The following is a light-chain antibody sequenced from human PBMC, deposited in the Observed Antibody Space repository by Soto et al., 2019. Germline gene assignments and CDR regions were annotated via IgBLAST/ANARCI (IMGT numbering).Light chain of an antibody. CDR3: QQFNSYPPT. V-gene: IGKV1-13*02. J-gene: IGKJ5*01. CDR1: QGIASN. Sequence: AIQLTQSPSSLSASVGDRVTITCRASQGIASNLAWYQQKPGRAPKLLIYDAASLESGVPSRFRGSGFGTDFTLTIHSLLPENFATYCCQQFNSYPPTFGRGTRREIK. CDR2: DAA.